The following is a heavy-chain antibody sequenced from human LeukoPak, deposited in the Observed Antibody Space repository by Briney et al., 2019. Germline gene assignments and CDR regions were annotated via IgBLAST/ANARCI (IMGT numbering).Heavy chain of an antibody. Sequence: GGSLRLSCAASGVTLSSYAMSWVRQAPGKGLEWVANIKQDGSEKYYVDSVKGRFTISRDNAKNSLYLQMNSLRAEDTAVYYCARGESAGKRGGLDYWGQGTLVTVSS. J-gene: IGHJ4*02. CDR2: IKQDGSEK. CDR1: GVTLSSYA. V-gene: IGHV3-7*03. CDR3: ARGESAGKRGGLDY. D-gene: IGHD6-19*01.